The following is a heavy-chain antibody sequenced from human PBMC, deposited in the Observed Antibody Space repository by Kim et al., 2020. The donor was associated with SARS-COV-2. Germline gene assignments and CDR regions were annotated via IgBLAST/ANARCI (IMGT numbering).Heavy chain of an antibody. CDR1: GGTFSSYA. D-gene: IGHD3-10*01. Sequence: SVKVSCKASGGTFSSYAISWVRQAPGQGLEWMGGIIPIFGTANYAQKFQGRVTITADESTSTAYMELSSLRSEDTAVYYCAREFRHYYGSGSYYYGMDVWGQGTTVTVSS. CDR3: AREFRHYYGSGSYYYGMDV. J-gene: IGHJ6*02. V-gene: IGHV1-69*13. CDR2: IIPIFGTA.